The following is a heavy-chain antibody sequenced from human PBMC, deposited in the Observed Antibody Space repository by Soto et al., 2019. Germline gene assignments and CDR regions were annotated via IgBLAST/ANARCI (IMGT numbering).Heavy chain of an antibody. CDR2: INAGNGNT. J-gene: IGHJ4*02. CDR3: AWSIVVVTAIDY. V-gene: IGHV1-3*01. D-gene: IGHD2-21*02. Sequence: GASVKVSCKASGYTFTSYAMHWVRQAPGQRLEWMGWINAGNGNTKYSQKFQGRVTITRDTSASTAYMELSSLRSEDTAVYYCAWSIVVVTAIDYWGQGTLLTISS. CDR1: GYTFTSYA.